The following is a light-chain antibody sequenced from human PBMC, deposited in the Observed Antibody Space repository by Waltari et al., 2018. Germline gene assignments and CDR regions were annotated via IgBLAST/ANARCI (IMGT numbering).Light chain of an antibody. CDR1: SSNIGAGYD. CDR3: QSYDSSLSGSV. CDR2: GNS. J-gene: IGLJ2*01. Sequence: QSVLTQPPSVSGAPGQRVTISCTGRSSNIGAGYDVHWYQQLPGTAPKLLIYGNSHRPSGVPDRFSGSKSGPSASLAITGLQAEDEADYYCQSYDSSLSGSVFGGGTKLTVL. V-gene: IGLV1-40*01.